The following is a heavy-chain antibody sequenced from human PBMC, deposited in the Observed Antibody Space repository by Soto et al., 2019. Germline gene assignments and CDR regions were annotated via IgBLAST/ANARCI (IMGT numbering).Heavy chain of an antibody. V-gene: IGHV3-30-3*01. Sequence: QVQLVESGGGVVQPGRSLRLSCAASGFTFSSYAMHWVRQAPGKGLEWVAVISYDGSNKYYADSVKGRFTISRDNSKNTLYLQMNSLRAEDTAVYYCARGGQLVHGMDVWGQGTTVTVSS. CDR3: ARGGQLVHGMDV. CDR1: GFTFSSYA. D-gene: IGHD6-6*01. CDR2: ISYDGSNK. J-gene: IGHJ6*02.